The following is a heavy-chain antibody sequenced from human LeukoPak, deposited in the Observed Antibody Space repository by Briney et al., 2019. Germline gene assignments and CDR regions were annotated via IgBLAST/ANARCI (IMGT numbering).Heavy chain of an antibody. CDR2: ISGSGGST. Sequence: PGGSLRLSWAASGFTFSSYAMSWVSQAPGKGLKWVSAISGSGGSTYYADSVKGRFTISRDNSKNTLYLQMNSLRAEDTAVYYCAKDLSYGYYTCFDYWGQGTLVTVSS. CDR3: AKDLSYGYYTCFDY. D-gene: IGHD3-3*01. CDR1: GFTFSSYA. J-gene: IGHJ4*02. V-gene: IGHV3-23*01.